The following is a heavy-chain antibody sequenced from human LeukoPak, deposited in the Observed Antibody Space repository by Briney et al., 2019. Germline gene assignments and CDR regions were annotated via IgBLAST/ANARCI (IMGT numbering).Heavy chain of an antibody. CDR2: INGSGGST. CDR3: AKTKSTYYYDSSGYYPFDY. CDR1: GFTFSSYA. Sequence: GGSLRLSCAASGFTFSSYAMSWVRQAPGKGLEWVSAINGSGGSTYNAESVKGRFTISRDNSKNTLYLQMNSLRAEDTAVYYCAKTKSTYYYDSSGYYPFDYWGQGTLVTVSS. V-gene: IGHV3-23*01. D-gene: IGHD3-22*01. J-gene: IGHJ4*02.